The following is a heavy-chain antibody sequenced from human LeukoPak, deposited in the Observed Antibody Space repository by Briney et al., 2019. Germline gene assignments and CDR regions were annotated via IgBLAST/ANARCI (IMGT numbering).Heavy chain of an antibody. J-gene: IGHJ4*02. CDR2: INPGDSDT. V-gene: IGHV5-51*01. D-gene: IGHD3-10*01. CDR1: GYSFTSSW. CDR3: ARRASGSFYFDY. Sequence: GESLKISCQASGYSFTSSWIGWARQMPGKGLEWMAIINPGDSDTRYSPSSQGQVTISADKSISTVYLQWGSLKASDTAMYYCARRASGSFYFDYWGQGTLVTVSS.